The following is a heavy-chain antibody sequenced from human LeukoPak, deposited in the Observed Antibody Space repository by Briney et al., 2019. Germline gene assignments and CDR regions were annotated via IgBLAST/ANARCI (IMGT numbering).Heavy chain of an antibody. CDR1: GFTFSSYG. V-gene: IGHV3-30*03. D-gene: IGHD6-19*01. J-gene: IGHJ4*02. CDR2: ISYDGSNK. CDR3: ARDSGSGWYRKFDF. Sequence: GGSLRLSCAASGFTFSSYGMHWVRQAPGKGLEWVAVISYDGSNKYYADSVKGRFTISRDNSKNTLYLQMNSLRAEDTAVYYCARDSGSGWYRKFDFWGQGTLVTVSS.